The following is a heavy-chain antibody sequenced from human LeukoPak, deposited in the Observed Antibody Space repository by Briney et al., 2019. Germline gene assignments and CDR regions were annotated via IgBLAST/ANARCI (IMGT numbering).Heavy chain of an antibody. Sequence: RGSLRLSCAAPGFTLSSNYMSWVRPAPGRGLEWVSLIDSGGRTYYRDSVKGRFTISRDNSKNTLYLQMNSLRADDTAVYYCARSVHYVFDIWGQGTMVSVSS. J-gene: IGHJ3*02. D-gene: IGHD3-3*02. CDR2: IDSGGRT. CDR3: ARSVHYVFDI. V-gene: IGHV3-53*01. CDR1: GFTLSSNY.